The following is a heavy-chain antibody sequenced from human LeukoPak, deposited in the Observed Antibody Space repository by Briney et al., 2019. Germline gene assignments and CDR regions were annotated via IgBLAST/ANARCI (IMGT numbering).Heavy chain of an antibody. CDR2: IIPIFGTA. J-gene: IGHJ3*02. CDR3: ARDRIYYYDSSGYLDAFDI. CDR1: GGTFSSYA. D-gene: IGHD3-22*01. Sequence: ASVKVSCKASGGTFSSYAISWVRQAPGQGLEWMGGIIPIFGTANYAQKFQGRVTITADKSTSTAYMELSSLRSEDTAVYYCARDRIYYYDSSGYLDAFDIWGQGTMVTVSS. V-gene: IGHV1-69*06.